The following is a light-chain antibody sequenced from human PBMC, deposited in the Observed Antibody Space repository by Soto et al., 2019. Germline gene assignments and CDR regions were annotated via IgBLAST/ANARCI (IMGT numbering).Light chain of an antibody. J-gene: IGLJ1*01. CDR1: SSDVGRYNY. Sequence: QSVLTQPPSASGSPGQSVTFSCTGTSSDVGRYNYVSWYQQRPGKAPKLLIYGVTQRPSGVPDRFSGSKSGNTASLTVSGLQDEDEGYYYCSSYAGSNIYVFGTGTKVTVL. CDR2: GVT. CDR3: SSYAGSNIYV. V-gene: IGLV2-8*01.